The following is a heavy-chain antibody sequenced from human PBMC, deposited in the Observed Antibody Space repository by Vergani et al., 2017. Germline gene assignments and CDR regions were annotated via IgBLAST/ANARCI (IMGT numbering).Heavy chain of an antibody. J-gene: IGHJ4*02. D-gene: IGHD3-16*02. Sequence: QVQLVQSGAEVKKPGASVKVSCKASGYTFTSYGISWVRQAPGQGLEWMGWISAYNGNTKYSQKFQGRVTITRDTSASTAYMELSSLRSEDTAVYYCARTYVWGSYRFDYWGQGTLVTVSS. V-gene: IGHV1-18*01. CDR1: GYTFTSYG. CDR2: ISAYNGNT. CDR3: ARTYVWGSYRFDY.